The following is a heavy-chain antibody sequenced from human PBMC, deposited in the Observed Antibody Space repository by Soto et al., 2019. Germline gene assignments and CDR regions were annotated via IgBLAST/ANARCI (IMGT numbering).Heavy chain of an antibody. CDR1: GFTFSSDS. V-gene: IGHV3-48*01. Sequence: PGGSLRLSFAASGFTFSSDSMNWVRRAPGKGLEWVSYISGGSNTIYYADSVKGRFTISRDNAKNSLYLQMDNLRAEDTAVYYCARRPSITGTRGTTFFDYWGQGTLVTVSS. D-gene: IGHD1-20*01. CDR3: ARRPSITGTRGTTFFDY. J-gene: IGHJ4*02. CDR2: ISGGSNTI.